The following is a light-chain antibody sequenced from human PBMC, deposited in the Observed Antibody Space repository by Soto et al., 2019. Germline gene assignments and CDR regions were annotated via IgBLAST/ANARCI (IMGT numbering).Light chain of an antibody. CDR1: QSVITN. CDR3: QQYSTLPHT. V-gene: IGKV3-15*01. Sequence: EIVMTQSPATLSVFPGERATLSCRASQSVITNLAWYQQKPGQAPRLLIYGASTRAAIIPARFSGSGSGTEFTLTISRLEPEDFVVYYCQQYSTLPHTFGQGTKLEVK. CDR2: GAS. J-gene: IGKJ2*01.